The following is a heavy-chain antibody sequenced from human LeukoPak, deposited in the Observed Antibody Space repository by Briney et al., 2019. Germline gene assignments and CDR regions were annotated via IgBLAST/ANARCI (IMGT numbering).Heavy chain of an antibody. Sequence: PGGSLRLSCAASGFTSSSYAMSWVRQAPGKGLEWVSGISGSGGRTYSADSVKGRFTISRDNSKNTLYLQMNSLRAEDTALYYCAKKGLSLDYYGMDVWGQGTTVTVSS. D-gene: IGHD6-19*01. CDR3: AKKGLSLDYYGMDV. CDR2: ISGSGGRT. V-gene: IGHV3-23*01. CDR1: GFTSSSYA. J-gene: IGHJ6*02.